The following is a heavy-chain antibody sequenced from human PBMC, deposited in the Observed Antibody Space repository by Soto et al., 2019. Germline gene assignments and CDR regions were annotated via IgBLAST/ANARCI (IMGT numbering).Heavy chain of an antibody. V-gene: IGHV5-10-1*01. D-gene: IGHD1-26*01. CDR3: ARVGATILNWFDP. CDR2: IDPSDSYT. Sequence: GESLKISCKGSGYSFTSYWTSWVRQMPGKGLEWMGRIDPSDSYTNYSPSFQGHVTISADKSISTAYLQWSSLKASDTAMYYCARVGATILNWFDPCGQGTLVIVSS. J-gene: IGHJ5*02. CDR1: GYSFTSYW.